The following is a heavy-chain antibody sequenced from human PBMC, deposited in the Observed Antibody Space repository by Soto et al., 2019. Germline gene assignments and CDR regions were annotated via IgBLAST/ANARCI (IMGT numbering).Heavy chain of an antibody. Sequence: QVQLVESGGGVVQPGRSLRLSCAASGFTFSSYGMHWVRQAPGKGLEWVAVIWYDGSNKYYADSVKGRFTISRDNSKNTLXXXXXXXXXXXXXXXXXXXXXXXXXXYYYGMDVWGQGTTVTVSS. J-gene: IGHJ6*02. CDR1: GFTFSSYG. CDR3: XXXXXXXXXYYYGMDV. CDR2: IWYDGSNK. V-gene: IGHV3-33*01.